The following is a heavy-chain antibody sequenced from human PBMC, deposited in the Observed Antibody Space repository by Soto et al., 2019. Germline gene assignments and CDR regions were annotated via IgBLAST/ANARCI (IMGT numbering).Heavy chain of an antibody. CDR3: ARSFFFGVVIPDNWFDP. J-gene: IGHJ5*02. Sequence: GASVKVSCKASGYTFTSYDINWVRQATGQGLEWMGWMNPNSGNTGYAQKFQGRVTMTRDTSISTAYMELSSLRSEDTAVYYCARSFFFGVVIPDNWFDPWGQGTLVTVSS. D-gene: IGHD3-3*01. CDR1: GYTFTSYD. V-gene: IGHV1-8*01. CDR2: MNPNSGNT.